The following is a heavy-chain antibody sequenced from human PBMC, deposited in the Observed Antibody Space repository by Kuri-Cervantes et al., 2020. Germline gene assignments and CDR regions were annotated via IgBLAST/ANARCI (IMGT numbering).Heavy chain of an antibody. CDR3: ARTRITFGGVIVIRWFDP. Sequence: SQTLSLTCAVYGGSSSGYYWGWIRQPPGKGLEWIGSIYYSGSTYYNPSLKSRVTISVDTSKNQFSLKLSSVTAADTAVYYCARTRITFGGVIVIRWFDPWGQGTLVTVSS. J-gene: IGHJ5*02. V-gene: IGHV4-34*01. CDR1: GGSSSGYY. CDR2: IYYSGST. D-gene: IGHD3-16*02.